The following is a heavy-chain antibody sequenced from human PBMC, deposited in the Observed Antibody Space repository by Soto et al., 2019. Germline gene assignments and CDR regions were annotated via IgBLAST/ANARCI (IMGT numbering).Heavy chain of an antibody. CDR2: INAGNGNT. D-gene: IGHD6-19*01. V-gene: IGHV1-3*01. Sequence: QVQLVQSGAEVKKPGASVKVSCKASGYTFTSYAMHWVRQAPGQRLEWMGWINAGNGNTKYSQKFQGRVTITRDTSASTDYMELSSLRAEDTAVYYCASDLGSGWNVVDYWGQGTLVTVSS. CDR3: ASDLGSGWNVVDY. J-gene: IGHJ4*02. CDR1: GYTFTSYA.